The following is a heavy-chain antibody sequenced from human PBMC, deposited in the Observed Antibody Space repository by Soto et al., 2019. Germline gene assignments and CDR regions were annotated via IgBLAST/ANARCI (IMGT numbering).Heavy chain of an antibody. V-gene: IGHV1-18*01. J-gene: IGHJ5*02. D-gene: IGHD1-26*01. Sequence: QVLIVQSGGEVRKPGASVNVSCKASGYKFTNYGIAWVRRAPGQRFEWMGWTSPYTGKTKYAERLQGRITMTTDPSTSTAYMELRSLTSDDTAVYYCARRWASDWFDPWGQGTLVTVSS. CDR2: TSPYTGKT. CDR3: ARRWASDWFDP. CDR1: GYKFTNYG.